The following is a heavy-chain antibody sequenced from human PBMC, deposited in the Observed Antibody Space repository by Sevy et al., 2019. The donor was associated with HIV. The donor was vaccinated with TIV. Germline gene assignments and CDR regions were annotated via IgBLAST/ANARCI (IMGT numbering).Heavy chain of an antibody. CDR2: ISSSSSYI. Sequence: GGSLRLSCAASEFTFSSYSMNWVRQAPGKGLEWVSSISSSSSYIYYADSVKGRFTISRGNAKNSLYLQMNSLRAEDTAVYYCARAGGYSSSFDYWGQGTLVTVSS. V-gene: IGHV3-21*01. D-gene: IGHD5-18*01. CDR1: EFTFSSYS. J-gene: IGHJ4*02. CDR3: ARAGGYSSSFDY.